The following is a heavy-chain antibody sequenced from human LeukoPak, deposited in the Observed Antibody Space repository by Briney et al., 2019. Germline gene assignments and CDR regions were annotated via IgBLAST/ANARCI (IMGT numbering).Heavy chain of an antibody. D-gene: IGHD1-26*01. V-gene: IGHV4-38-2*02. CDR1: GYSISSGYY. Sequence: SETLSLTCTVSGYSISSGYYWGWIRQPPGKGLEWIGSIYHSGSTYYNPSLKSRVTISVDTSKNQFSLKLSSVTAADTAVYYCARVVGAKDYWGQGTLVTVSS. CDR2: IYHSGST. CDR3: ARVVGAKDY. J-gene: IGHJ4*02.